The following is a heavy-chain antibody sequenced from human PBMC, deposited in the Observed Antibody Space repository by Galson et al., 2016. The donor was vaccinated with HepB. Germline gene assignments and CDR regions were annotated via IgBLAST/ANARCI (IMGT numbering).Heavy chain of an antibody. Sequence: PALVKPTQTLTLTCTFSGFSLNTNAMCVSWIRQPPGKAPEWLALIDWDDDKYYNTSLKIRLTISKDTAKNQVGLRMTNMDPVDTATYYCARTIVSYNLYYMDVWGRGTTVTVSS. CDR1: GFSLNTNAMC. D-gene: IGHD2/OR15-2a*01. CDR3: ARTIVSYNLYYMDV. J-gene: IGHJ6*03. CDR2: IDWDDDK. V-gene: IGHV2-70*01.